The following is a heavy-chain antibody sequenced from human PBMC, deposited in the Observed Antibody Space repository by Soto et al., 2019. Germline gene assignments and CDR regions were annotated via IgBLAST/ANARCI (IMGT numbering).Heavy chain of an antibody. J-gene: IGHJ4*02. D-gene: IGHD3-22*01. Sequence: ASVKVSCKASGYSFTDSYMHWVRQAPGQGLEWMGWINPNRGGTNYAQKFQGWVTMTSDTFISTAYMELSRLKSDDTAVYYCARGKFYDSTAYYLDYWRQGTLVTVSS. V-gene: IGHV1-2*04. CDR1: GYSFTDSY. CDR2: INPNRGGT. CDR3: ARGKFYDSTAYYLDY.